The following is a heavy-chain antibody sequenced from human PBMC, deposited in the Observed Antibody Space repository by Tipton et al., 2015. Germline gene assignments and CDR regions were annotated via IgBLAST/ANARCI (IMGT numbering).Heavy chain of an antibody. CDR3: ACQDYDSLTRDYQTVDY. D-gene: IGHD3-9*01. V-gene: IGHV4-59*08. CDR1: GGSIRSYY. J-gene: IGHJ4*02. CDR2: IYYSGST. Sequence: TLSLTCTVSGGSIRSYYWSWIRQPPGKGLEWIGYIYYSGSTNYNPPLKSRATISVDTSKNRFSVKLTSVTAADTAVYYCACQDYDSLTRDYQTVDYWGQGPLVTVSS.